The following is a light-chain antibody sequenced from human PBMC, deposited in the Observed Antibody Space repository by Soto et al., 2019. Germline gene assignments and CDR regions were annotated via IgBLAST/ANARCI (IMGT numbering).Light chain of an antibody. CDR1: QSLTGPF. J-gene: IGKJ4*01. V-gene: IGKV3-20*01. Sequence: EIVLTQSPDTLSLSPGEGVTLSCRASQSLTGPFLAWYQQKPGQAPRLLIYGAIARASGIPDRFSGSGSGTDFTLTITRLEPEDFAVYYCQQYGSSTRLTFGGGTKIETK. CDR3: QQYGSSTRLT. CDR2: GAI.